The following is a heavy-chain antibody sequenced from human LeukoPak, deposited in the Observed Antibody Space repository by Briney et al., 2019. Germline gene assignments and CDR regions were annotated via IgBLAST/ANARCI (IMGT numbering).Heavy chain of an antibody. CDR1: GDSVSSNSAA. CDR3: ARDLGSAVYDILTRRSYYFDY. CDR2: TYYRSKWYN. V-gene: IGHV6-1*01. D-gene: IGHD3-9*01. Sequence: SQTLSLTCAISGDSVSSNSAAWNWIRQSPSRGLEWLGRTYYRSKWYNDYAVSVKSRITINPDTSKNQFSLQLNSVTPEDTAVYYCARDLGSAVYDILTRRSYYFDYWGQGTLVTVSS. J-gene: IGHJ4*02.